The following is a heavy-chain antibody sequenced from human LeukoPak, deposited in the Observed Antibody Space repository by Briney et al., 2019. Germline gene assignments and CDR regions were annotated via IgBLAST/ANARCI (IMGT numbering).Heavy chain of an antibody. CDR2: IYYSGST. J-gene: IGHJ4*02. D-gene: IGHD6-13*01. CDR1: GGSISSSSYY. V-gene: IGHV4-39*01. Sequence: SETLSLTCTVSGGSISSSSYYWGWIRQPPGKGLEWIGSIYYSGSTYYNPSLKSRVTISVDTSKNQFSLKLSSVTAADTAVYYCARAYSSSFRVFDYWGQGTLVTVSS. CDR3: ARAYSSSFRVFDY.